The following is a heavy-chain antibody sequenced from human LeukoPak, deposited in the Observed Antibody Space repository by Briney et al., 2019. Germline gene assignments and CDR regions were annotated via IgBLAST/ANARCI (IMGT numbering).Heavy chain of an antibody. CDR3: ARDPSRGYSGYVAFDI. Sequence: PSETLSLTCTVSGGSISSYYWSWIRQPPGKGLEWIGYIYYSGSTNYNPSLKSRVTISVDTSKNQFSLKLSSVTAADPAVYYCARDPSRGYSGYVAFDIWGQGTMVTVSS. D-gene: IGHD5-12*01. CDR2: IYYSGST. CDR1: GGSISSYY. J-gene: IGHJ3*02. V-gene: IGHV4-59*01.